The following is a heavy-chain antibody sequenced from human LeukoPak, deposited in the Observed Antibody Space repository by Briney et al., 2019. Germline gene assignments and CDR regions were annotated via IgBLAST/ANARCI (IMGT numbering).Heavy chain of an antibody. CDR2: IDSDGSST. Sequence: GGSLRLSCEASGFTFSSYWMHWDRQAPGKGLVWVSRIDSDGSSTSYADSVKGRFTISRDNARNTVYLQMNSLRADDTAVYYCARDPSSWNGYFDSWGQGTLVTVSS. CDR3: ARDPSSWNGYFDS. J-gene: IGHJ4*02. V-gene: IGHV3-74*01. CDR1: GFTFSSYW. D-gene: IGHD6-13*01.